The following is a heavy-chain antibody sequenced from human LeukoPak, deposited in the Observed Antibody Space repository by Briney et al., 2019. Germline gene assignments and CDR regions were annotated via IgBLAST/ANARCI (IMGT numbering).Heavy chain of an antibody. Sequence: GGCLRLSCAASGFTFSSYTMSWVRQAPGKGLEWVSGISGSGGTTYYADSVKGRFTIYRDNSKNTLYLQMNSLRAEDTAVYYCAKDRGNTMVRGITAFDYWGQGTLVTVSS. CDR1: GFTFSSYT. CDR2: ISGSGGTT. CDR3: AKDRGNTMVRGITAFDY. J-gene: IGHJ4*02. D-gene: IGHD3-10*01. V-gene: IGHV3-23*01.